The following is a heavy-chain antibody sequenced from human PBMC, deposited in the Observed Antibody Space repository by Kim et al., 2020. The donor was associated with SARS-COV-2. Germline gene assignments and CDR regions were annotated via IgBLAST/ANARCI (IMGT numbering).Heavy chain of an antibody. Sequence: GGSLRLSCAASGFIFSNYAMNWVRLAPGKGLEWVSAISASGDRTYYADSEKGRFTISRDNSNLYLQMNSLRAEDTAIYYCAQNVVLAGTRYLHLWGRGT. CDR2: ISASGDRT. V-gene: IGHV3-23*01. CDR3: AQNVVLAGTRYLHL. CDR1: GFIFSNYA. D-gene: IGHD2-15*01. J-gene: IGHJ2*01.